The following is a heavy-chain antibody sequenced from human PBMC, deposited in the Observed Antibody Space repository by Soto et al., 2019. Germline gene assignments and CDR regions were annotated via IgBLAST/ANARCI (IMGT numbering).Heavy chain of an antibody. D-gene: IGHD1-26*01. J-gene: IGHJ4*02. CDR3: AREDGGSPLDY. Sequence: VGSLRLFCSASGFLFNAYAMHRVRQAPGKGLEWLSYIDKSAYDIEYAGSVKGRFIVSRDNFKNIVHLQMDSLRAEDTAVYYCAREDGGSPLDYWGQGALVTVSS. V-gene: IGHV3-23*01. CDR2: IDKSAYDI. CDR1: GFLFNAYA.